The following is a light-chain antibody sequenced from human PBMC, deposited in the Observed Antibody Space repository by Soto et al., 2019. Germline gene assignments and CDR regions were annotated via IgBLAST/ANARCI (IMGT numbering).Light chain of an antibody. CDR1: QSVSSSY. CDR2: GAS. J-gene: IGKJ2*01. Sequence: EIVLTQSPGTLSLSPGERATLSCRASQSVSSSYLAWYQQKPGQAPRLLIYGASSRATGIPDKFSGSGSGTDFTLIISRLEPEDFAVYYCQQYGSSPYTFGKGT. V-gene: IGKV3-20*01. CDR3: QQYGSSPYT.